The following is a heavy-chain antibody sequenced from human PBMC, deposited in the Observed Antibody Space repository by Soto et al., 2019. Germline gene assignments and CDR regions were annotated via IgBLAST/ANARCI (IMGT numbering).Heavy chain of an antibody. V-gene: IGHV4-31*03. D-gene: IGHD3-22*01. CDR2: IYYSGST. CDR1: GGPISSGGHY. J-gene: IGHJ4*02. CDR3: ARVGVGHHSSGYTDY. Sequence: QVQLQESGPGLVKPSQTLSLTCTVSGGPISSGGHYWSWIRQHPGKGLEWIGYIYYSGSTYYNPSLNSRVSISVDTSKNQFSLKLSSVTAADTAVYFCARVGVGHHSSGYTDYWGQGTLVTVSS.